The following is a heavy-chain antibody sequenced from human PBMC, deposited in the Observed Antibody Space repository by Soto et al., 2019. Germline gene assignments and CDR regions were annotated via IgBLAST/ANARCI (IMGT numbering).Heavy chain of an antibody. CDR3: ASIYGSGYRPFDY. D-gene: IGHD3-10*01. J-gene: IGHJ4*02. V-gene: IGHV1-69*02. CDR1: GDTFTFYS. CDR2: INPILSMS. Sequence: QVQLVQSGAEVKKPGSSVRVSCKASGDTFTFYSINWVRQAPGLGLEWMGRINPILSMSNYAQRFQGRVTLTADKSTSTASMELSSLRSEDTAMYYCASIYGSGYRPFDYWGQGALVTVSS.